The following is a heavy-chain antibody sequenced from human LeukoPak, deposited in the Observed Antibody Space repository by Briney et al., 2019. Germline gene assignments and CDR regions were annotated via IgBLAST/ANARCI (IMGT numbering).Heavy chain of an antibody. D-gene: IGHD2-2*01. J-gene: IGHJ4*02. CDR2: ISAYNGNT. CDR1: GYTFTSYG. CDR3: ARVGDIVVVPAEARFDC. Sequence: ASVKVSCKASGYTFTSYGISWVRQAPGQGLEWMGWISAYNGNTNYAQKLQGRVTMTTDTSTSTAYMELRSLRSDDTAVYYCARVGDIVVVPAEARFDCWGQGTLVTVSS. V-gene: IGHV1-18*01.